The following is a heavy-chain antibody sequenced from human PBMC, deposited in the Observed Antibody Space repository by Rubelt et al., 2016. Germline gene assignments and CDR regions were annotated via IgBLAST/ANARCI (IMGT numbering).Heavy chain of an antibody. V-gene: IGHV2-5*02. CDR2: IYWDDDK. CDR3: AHRRGSTGFTKLNWFDP. J-gene: IGHJ5*02. CDR1: GFSLSTSGVG. Sequence: QITLKESGPTLVKPTQTLTLTCTFSGFSLSTSGVGVGWIRQPPGKALEWLALIYWDDDKRYSPSLKSRLTITKDTSKNHVVLTMTNMDPVDTATYYCAHRRGSTGFTKLNWFDPWGQGTLVTVSS. D-gene: IGHD2-2*01.